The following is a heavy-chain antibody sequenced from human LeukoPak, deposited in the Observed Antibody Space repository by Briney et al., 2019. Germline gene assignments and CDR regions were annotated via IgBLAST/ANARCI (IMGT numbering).Heavy chain of an antibody. CDR2: IYYSGST. V-gene: IGHV4-59*08. Sequence: SETLSLTCTVSGGSLSSDYWSWIRPPPGKGLEWIGYIYYSGSTNYNPSLKSRVTISVDTSKNQFSLKLSSVTAADTAVYYCARHLRFLEWHGDAFDIWGQGTMVTVSS. CDR3: ARHLRFLEWHGDAFDI. J-gene: IGHJ3*02. D-gene: IGHD3-3*01. CDR1: GGSLSSDY.